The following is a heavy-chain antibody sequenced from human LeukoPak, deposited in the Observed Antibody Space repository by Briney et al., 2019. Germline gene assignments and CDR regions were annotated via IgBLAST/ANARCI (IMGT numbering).Heavy chain of an antibody. CDR1: GYTFTSYY. J-gene: IGHJ3*02. Sequence: ASVKVSCKAPGYTFTSYYMHWVRQAPGQGLEWMGIINPSGGSTSYAQKFQGRVTMTRDTSTSTVYMELSSLRAEDTAVYYCASLATGPGYDAFDIWGQGTMVTVSS. CDR2: INPSGGST. D-gene: IGHD1-14*01. V-gene: IGHV1-46*01. CDR3: ASLATGPGYDAFDI.